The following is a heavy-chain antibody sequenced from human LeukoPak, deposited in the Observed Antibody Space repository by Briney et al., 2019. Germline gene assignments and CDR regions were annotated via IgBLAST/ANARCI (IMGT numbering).Heavy chain of an antibody. CDR3: ARDLSGITGYTYGRGIDY. CDR2: IKKDGSEK. D-gene: IGHD5-18*01. V-gene: IGHV3-7*01. J-gene: IGHJ4*02. CDR1: GFTFSSYW. Sequence: GGSPRLSCAASGFTFSSYWMSWVRQAPGKGLEWVANIKKDGSEKYYVDSVKGRFTISRDNAKTSLYLQMNSLRAEDTAVYYCARDLSGITGYTYGRGIDYWGQGTLVTVSS.